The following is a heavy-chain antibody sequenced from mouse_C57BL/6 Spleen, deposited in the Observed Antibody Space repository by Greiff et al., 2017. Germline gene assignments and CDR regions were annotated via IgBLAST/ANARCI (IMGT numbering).Heavy chain of an antibody. CDR1: GYTFTSYW. V-gene: IGHV1-61*01. D-gene: IGHD1-1*01. CDR2: IYPSDSET. CDR3: ARSLYYYGSSYYY. Sequence: VQLQQPGAELVRPGSSVKLSCKASGYTFTSYWMDWVKQRPGQGLEWIGNIYPSDSETHYNQKFKDKATLTVDKSSSTAYMQLSSLTSEDSAVYYCARSLYYYGSSYYYWGQGTTLTVSS. J-gene: IGHJ2*01.